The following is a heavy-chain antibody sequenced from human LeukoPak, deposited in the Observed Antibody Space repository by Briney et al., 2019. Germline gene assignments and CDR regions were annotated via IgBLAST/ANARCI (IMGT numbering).Heavy chain of an antibody. J-gene: IGHJ3*02. Sequence: ESGPTLVNPTQTLTLTCTFSGFSLSSSGMCVSWIRQPPGKALEWLARIDWDDDKYYRTSLETRLTISKDTSKNQVVLTMTNMDPVDTATYYCARTKVAATPLDAVDIWGQGTMVTVSS. D-gene: IGHD2-15*01. CDR1: GFSLSSSGMC. V-gene: IGHV2-70*11. CDR2: IDWDDDK. CDR3: ARTKVAATPLDAVDI.